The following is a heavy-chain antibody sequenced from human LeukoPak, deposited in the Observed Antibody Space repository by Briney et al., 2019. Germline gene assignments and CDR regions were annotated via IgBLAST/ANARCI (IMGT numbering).Heavy chain of an antibody. CDR3: ARARFVGWASINWFDP. CDR1: GGTFSSYA. V-gene: IGHV1-69*05. CDR2: IIPIFGTA. D-gene: IGHD2-2*03. Sequence: SVKVSCKASGGTFSSYAISWVRQAPGQGLEWMGGIIPIFGTANYAQKFQGRVTMTRDMSTSTVYMELSSLRSEDTAVYYCARARFVGWASINWFDPWGQGTLVTVSS. J-gene: IGHJ5*02.